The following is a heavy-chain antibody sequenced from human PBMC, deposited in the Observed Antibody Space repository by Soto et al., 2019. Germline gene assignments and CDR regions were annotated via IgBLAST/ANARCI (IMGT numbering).Heavy chain of an antibody. J-gene: IGHJ4*02. CDR3: ARIYRRDGNKYADY. CDR2: ISASSTTV. V-gene: IGHV3-48*02. D-gene: IGHD3-16*02. Sequence: EVHLVESGGGLVQPGESLRLSCAASEFTFSSFNMHWVRQAPGKGLEWVSYISASSTTVYYGDSVKGRFTISRDNAKNSLYLQMNSLRDEDTAVYYCARIYRRDGNKYADYWGRGTLVTVSS. CDR1: EFTFSSFN.